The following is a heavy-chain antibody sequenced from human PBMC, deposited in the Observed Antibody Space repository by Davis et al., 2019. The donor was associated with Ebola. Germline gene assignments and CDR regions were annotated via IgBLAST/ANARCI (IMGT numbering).Heavy chain of an antibody. CDR3: ASRATGSGSYYNENYFDY. CDR2: IIPIFGTA. Sequence: AASVKVSCKASGGTFSNYAISWVRQAPRQGLEWMGGIIPIFGTANYAQKFQGRVTITADKSTSTAYMELSSLRSGDTAVYYCASRATGSGSYYNENYFDYWGQGTLVTVSS. D-gene: IGHD3-10*01. CDR1: GGTFSNYA. J-gene: IGHJ4*02. V-gene: IGHV1-69*06.